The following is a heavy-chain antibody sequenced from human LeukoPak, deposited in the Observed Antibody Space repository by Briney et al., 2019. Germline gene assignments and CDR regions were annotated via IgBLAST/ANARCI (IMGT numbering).Heavy chain of an antibody. V-gene: IGHV1-46*01. Sequence: ASVKVSCKASGYTFISNYIHWVRQAPGQGLEWMGIINPAGGATNYAQKFQGRVTMTRDTSTSTVFMELSSLTSEDTAVYYCAREFTHSFDSSGYSLGLDHWGQGTLVTVSS. D-gene: IGHD3-22*01. J-gene: IGHJ5*02. CDR1: GYTFISNY. CDR2: INPAGGAT. CDR3: AREFTHSFDSSGYSLGLDH.